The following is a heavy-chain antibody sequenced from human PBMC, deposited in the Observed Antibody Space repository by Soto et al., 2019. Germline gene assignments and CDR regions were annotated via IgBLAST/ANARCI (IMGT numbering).Heavy chain of an antibody. CDR2: IYYSGST. Sequence: SETLSLTCTVSGGSLSRYYWSWIRQPPGQGLEWIGHIYYSGSTSYNPSLNSRVTISVVTSKNQFSLKLSSATAADTAVYYCARFGIGSTKNPTFDYSGQGALVTVSS. CDR1: GGSLSRYY. CDR3: ARFGIGSTKNPTFDY. V-gene: IGHV4-59*01. J-gene: IGHJ4*02. D-gene: IGHD1-26*01.